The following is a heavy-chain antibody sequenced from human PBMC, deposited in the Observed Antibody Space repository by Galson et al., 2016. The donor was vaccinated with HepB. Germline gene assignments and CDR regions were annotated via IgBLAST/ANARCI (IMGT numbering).Heavy chain of an antibody. V-gene: IGHV4-61*02. Sequence: TLSLTCSVSDGSIRSGNYYWSWIRQPAGKGLQWIGRIYTSGNTNYHPSIRSRVTLSVDTSKNQSSLKMNSVTAADTAVYFWARGDSSYCNGGKCQNYAMDVWGKGTTVTVSS. CDR3: ARGDSSYCNGGKCQNYAMDV. D-gene: IGHD2-15*01. CDR2: IYTSGNT. CDR1: DGSIRSGNYY. J-gene: IGHJ6*04.